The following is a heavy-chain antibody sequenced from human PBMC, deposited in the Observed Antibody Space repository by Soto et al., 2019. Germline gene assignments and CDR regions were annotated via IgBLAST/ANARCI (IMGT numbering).Heavy chain of an antibody. J-gene: IGHJ4*02. D-gene: IGHD3-3*01. Sequence: EVQLVESGGGLVQPGGSLRLSCAVSGFPFSSYWMSWVRQAPGRGLEWVANISPDGSEKYYVDSVKGRFTISRDHATNSLFLQMNSLRAEDTAVYYCARAEYDFWSGYQRYFDYWGQGTLVTVSS. CDR3: ARAEYDFWSGYQRYFDY. CDR2: ISPDGSEK. CDR1: GFPFSSYW. V-gene: IGHV3-7*01.